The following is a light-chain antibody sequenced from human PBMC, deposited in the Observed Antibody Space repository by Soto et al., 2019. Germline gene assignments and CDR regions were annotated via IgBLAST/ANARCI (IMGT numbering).Light chain of an antibody. CDR2: LGS. Sequence: DIVMTQSPLSLPVTPGEPASISCRSSQSLLHSNGYNYLDWYLQKPGQSPQLLIYLGSNRASGVPDRFSGIGSGTDFTLKSSRVEAEDVGVYYCMQALQTPITVGQGTRLEIK. J-gene: IGKJ5*01. CDR1: QSLLHSNGYNY. V-gene: IGKV2-28*01. CDR3: MQALQTPIT.